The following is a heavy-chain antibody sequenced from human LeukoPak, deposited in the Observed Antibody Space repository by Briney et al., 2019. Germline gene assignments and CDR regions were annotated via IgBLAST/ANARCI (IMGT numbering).Heavy chain of an antibody. J-gene: IGHJ6*02. Sequence: SQTLSLTCAVSGGSISSGGYSWSWIRQPPGKGLEWIGYIYHSGSTYYNPSLKSRVTISVDRSKNQFSLKLSSVTAADTAVYYCARGEYSYGIDVWGQGTTVTVSS. CDR3: ARGEYSYGIDV. CDR1: GGSISSGGYS. V-gene: IGHV4-30-2*01. CDR2: IYHSGST. D-gene: IGHD5-18*01.